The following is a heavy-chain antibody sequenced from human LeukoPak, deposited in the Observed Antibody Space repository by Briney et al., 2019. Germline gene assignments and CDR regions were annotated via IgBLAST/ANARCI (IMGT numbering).Heavy chain of an antibody. V-gene: IGHV4-4*07. CDR3: ARVSSSWYQDWYFDL. J-gene: IGHJ2*01. CDR1: GGSISSYD. CDR2: TYTSGST. D-gene: IGHD6-13*01. Sequence: SETLSLTCTVSGGSISSYDWSWIRQPAGKGLEWIWRTYTSGSTNYNPSLKSRVTMSVDMSKNQFSLKLRSMIAADTAVYYCARVSSSWYQDWYFDLWGRGTLVTVPS.